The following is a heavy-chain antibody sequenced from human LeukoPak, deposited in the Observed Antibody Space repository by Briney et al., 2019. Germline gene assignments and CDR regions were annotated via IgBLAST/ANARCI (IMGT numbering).Heavy chain of an antibody. CDR1: GGSISSYY. J-gene: IGHJ3*02. CDR3: ARISALLWPPGRGFDI. Sequence: PSETLSLTCTVSGGSISSYYWSWIRQPPGKGLEWIGEINHSGSTNYNPSLKSRVTISADTSKNQFSLKLSSVTAADTAVYYCARISALLWPPGRGFDIWGQGTMVTVSS. D-gene: IGHD3-10*01. CDR2: INHSGST. V-gene: IGHV4-34*01.